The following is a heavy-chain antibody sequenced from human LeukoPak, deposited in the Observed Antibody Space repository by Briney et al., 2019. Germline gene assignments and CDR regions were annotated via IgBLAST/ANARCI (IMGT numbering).Heavy chain of an antibody. V-gene: IGHV4-4*09. CDR1: GGSISSYY. Sequence: SETLSLTCTVSGGSISSYYWSWIRQPPGKGLEWIGYIYTSGSTNYNPSLKSRVTISVDTSKNQFSLKLSSVTAAYTAVHYCARRHYFLDYWGQGTLVTVSS. J-gene: IGHJ4*02. CDR3: ARRHYFLDY. CDR2: IYTSGST.